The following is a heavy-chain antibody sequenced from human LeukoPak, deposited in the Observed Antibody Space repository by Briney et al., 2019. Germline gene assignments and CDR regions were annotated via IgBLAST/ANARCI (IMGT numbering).Heavy chain of an antibody. V-gene: IGHV1-3*01. D-gene: IGHD1-26*01. Sequence: ASVNVSCKASGYTFTSYAIHWVRQAPGQRLEWMGWISAGNGNTKYSQNFQGRVTFISDTSATTAFMELSSLRSEDAAVYYCARDSGSGNNDYWGQGTLVTVSS. CDR3: ARDSGSGNNDY. J-gene: IGHJ4*02. CDR1: GYTFTSYA. CDR2: ISAGNGNT.